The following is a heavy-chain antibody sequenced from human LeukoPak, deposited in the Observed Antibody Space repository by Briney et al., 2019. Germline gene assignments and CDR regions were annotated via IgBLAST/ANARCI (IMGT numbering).Heavy chain of an antibody. CDR3: ARDPGRYFDWGHYYYGMDV. CDR1: EFTFSSYS. D-gene: IGHD3-9*01. J-gene: IGHJ6*02. CDR2: ISSSSSYI. V-gene: IGHV3-21*01. Sequence: GGSLRLSCAASEFTFSSYSMNWVRQAPGKGLEWVSSISSSSSYIYYADSVKGRLTISRDNAKNSLYLQMNSLRAEDTAVYYCARDPGRYFDWGHYYYGMDVWGQGTTVTVSS.